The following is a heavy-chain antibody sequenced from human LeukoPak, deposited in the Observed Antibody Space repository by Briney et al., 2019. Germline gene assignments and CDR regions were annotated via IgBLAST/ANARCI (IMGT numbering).Heavy chain of an antibody. J-gene: IGHJ4*02. D-gene: IGHD5-12*01. CDR3: ARDFNSGGYDSGSDYFDY. CDR2: ISSSSSYV. V-gene: IGHV3-21*01. CDR1: GFTFSSYS. Sequence: GGSLRLSCPASGFTFSSYSMNWVRQAPGKGLEWVSSISSSSSYVYYADSVKGRFTISRDNAKNSLYLQMNSLRAEDTAVYYCARDFNSGGYDSGSDYFDYWGQGTLVTVSS.